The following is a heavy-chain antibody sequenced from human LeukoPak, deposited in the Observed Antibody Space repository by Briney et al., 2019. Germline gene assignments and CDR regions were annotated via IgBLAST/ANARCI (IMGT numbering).Heavy chain of an antibody. CDR2: ISGSGGNT. CDR1: GFTFSSYA. CDR3: AKDRVHSGSYGYLDH. V-gene: IGHV3-23*01. J-gene: IGHJ4*02. D-gene: IGHD1-26*01. Sequence: GGSLRLSCTASGFTFSSYAMSWVRQAPGKGLEWVPAISGSGGNTYYADSVKGRFTISRDNSKNTLYLQMNSLRAEDTAVYYCAKDRVHSGSYGYLDHWGQGTLVTVSS.